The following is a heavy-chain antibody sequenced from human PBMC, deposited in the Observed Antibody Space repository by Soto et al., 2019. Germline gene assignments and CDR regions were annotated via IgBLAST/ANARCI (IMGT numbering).Heavy chain of an antibody. CDR1: CGHLSNYY. J-gene: IGHJ4*02. CDR2: IYYSGST. D-gene: IGHD5-12*01. Sequence: SEIPEITFTVSCGHLSNYYCRWIRQPPGKGLEWIGYIYYSGSTNYNPSLKSRVTISVDTSKNQFSMKLSSVTAADTAVYYCARHTGYSGFGDFDYWGQGILVTVSS. V-gene: IGHV4-59*08. CDR3: ARHTGYSGFGDFDY.